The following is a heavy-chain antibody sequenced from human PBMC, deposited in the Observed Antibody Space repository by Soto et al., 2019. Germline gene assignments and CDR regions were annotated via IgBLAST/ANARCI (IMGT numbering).Heavy chain of an antibody. D-gene: IGHD1-1*01. CDR3: ARGGYGDY. CDR1: GYGFTTYG. Sequence: QVHLVQSGAEVKKPGASVKVSCKGSGYGFTTYGITWVRQAPGQGLEWMAWISAHNGNTNYAQKLQGRVTVTRDTATSTAYMELRRLSSDDTAVYYCARGGYGDYWGQGALVTVSS. CDR2: ISAHNGNT. V-gene: IGHV1-18*01. J-gene: IGHJ4*02.